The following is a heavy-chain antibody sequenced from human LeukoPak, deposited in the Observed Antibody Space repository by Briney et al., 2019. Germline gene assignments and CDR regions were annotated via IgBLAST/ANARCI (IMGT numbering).Heavy chain of an antibody. D-gene: IGHD6-13*01. J-gene: IGHJ6*02. CDR2: INTNTGNP. Sequence: GASVKVSCKASGYTFTSYAMNWVRQAPGQGLEWMGWINTNTGNPTYAQGFTGRFVFSLDTSVSTAYLQISSLKAEDTAVYYCARELGEQQLVSHYYYYGMDVWGQGTTVTVSS. CDR3: ARELGEQQLVSHYYYYGMDV. V-gene: IGHV7-4-1*02. CDR1: GYTFTSYA.